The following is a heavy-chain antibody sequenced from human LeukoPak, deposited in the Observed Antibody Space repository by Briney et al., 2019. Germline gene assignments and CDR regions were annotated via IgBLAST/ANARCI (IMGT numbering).Heavy chain of an antibody. V-gene: IGHV3-30*01. D-gene: IGHD3-22*01. CDR2: IRGDGGEK. CDR3: AREANYYESSGYPRGGEGASDI. J-gene: IGHJ3*02. CDR1: GFSFSKFT. Sequence: GGSLRLSCAASGFSFSKFTLHWVRQAPGKGPEWVAFIRGDGGEKLYADSVKGRFAISRDNSKNTLYLQMDSLRVEDAAIYYCAREANYYESSGYPRGGEGASDIWGQGTMVTVSS.